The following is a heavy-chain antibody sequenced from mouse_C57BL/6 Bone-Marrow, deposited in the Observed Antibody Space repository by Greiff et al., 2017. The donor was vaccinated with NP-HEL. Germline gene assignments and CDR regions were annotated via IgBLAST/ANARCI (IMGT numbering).Heavy chain of an antibody. Sequence: QVQLKQSGPGLVQPSQSLSITCTVSGFSLTSYGVHWVRQSPGKGLEWLGVIWSVGSTDYNAAFISRLSISKDNSKSQVFFKMNSLQADDTAIYYCARRDYYYGWYFDVWGTGTTVTVSS. V-gene: IGHV2-2*01. D-gene: IGHD1-1*01. CDR3: ARRDYYYGWYFDV. CDR2: IWSVGST. CDR1: GFSLTSYG. J-gene: IGHJ1*03.